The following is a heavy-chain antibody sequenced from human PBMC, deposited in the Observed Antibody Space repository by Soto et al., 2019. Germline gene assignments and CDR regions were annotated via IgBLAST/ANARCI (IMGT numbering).Heavy chain of an antibody. CDR2: IRSSSSYI. CDR1: GFTFSSYS. CDR3: ARDCSSTSCYVGGFDY. J-gene: IGHJ4*02. Sequence: EVQLVESGGGLVKPGGSLRLSCAASGFTFSSYSMNWVRQAPGKGLEWVSSIRSSSSYIYYADSVKGRFTISRDNAKNSLYLQMNSLRAEDTAVYYCARDCSSTSCYVGGFDYWGQGTLVTVSS. D-gene: IGHD2-2*01. V-gene: IGHV3-21*01.